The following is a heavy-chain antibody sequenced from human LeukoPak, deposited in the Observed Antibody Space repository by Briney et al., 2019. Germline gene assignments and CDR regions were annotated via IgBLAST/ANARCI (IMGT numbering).Heavy chain of an antibody. CDR2: VGPNSGAT. D-gene: IGHD2-2*01. V-gene: IGHV1-8*03. Sequence: ASVKVSCKASGYTFTSYGISWVRQAPGQAPEWIGWVGPNSGATGYAQKFLGRVTITASTSISTAYMELSSLRSDDTAIYYCTRHTSPTFDYWGQGTLVTVSS. J-gene: IGHJ4*02. CDR3: TRHTSPTFDY. CDR1: GYTFTSYG.